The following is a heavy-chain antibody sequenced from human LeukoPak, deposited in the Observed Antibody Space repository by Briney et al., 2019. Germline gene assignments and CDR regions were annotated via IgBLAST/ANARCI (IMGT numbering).Heavy chain of an antibody. V-gene: IGHV3-30*03. CDR1: GFTFSSYG. CDR2: ISYDGSNK. Sequence: PGGSLRLSCAASGFTFSSYGMHWVRQAPGKGLEWVAVISYDGSNKYYADSVKGRFTISRDNSKNTLYLQMNSLRAEDTAVYYCRGPLGSGFDYWGQGTLVTVSS. J-gene: IGHJ4*02. CDR3: RGPLGSGFDY.